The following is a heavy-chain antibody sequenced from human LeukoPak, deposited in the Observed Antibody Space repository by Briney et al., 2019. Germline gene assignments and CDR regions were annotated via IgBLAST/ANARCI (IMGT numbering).Heavy chain of an antibody. V-gene: IGHV1-2*02. CDR2: INPNSGGT. CDR3: ARVAPVVGYGSGSYYNYLRLNYYYYYYMDV. D-gene: IGHD3-10*01. Sequence: GASVKVSCKASGYTFTGYYMHWVRQAPGQGLEWMGWINPNSGGTNYAQKFPGRVTMTRDTSISTAYMELSRLRSDDTAVYYCARVAPVVGYGSGSYYNYLRLNYYYYYYMDVWGKGTTVTVSS. CDR1: GYTFTGYY. J-gene: IGHJ6*03.